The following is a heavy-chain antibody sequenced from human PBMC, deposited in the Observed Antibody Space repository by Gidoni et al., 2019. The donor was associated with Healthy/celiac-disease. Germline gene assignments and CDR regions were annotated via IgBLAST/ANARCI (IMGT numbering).Heavy chain of an antibody. CDR1: GGTFSSYA. CDR2: IIPIFGTA. D-gene: IGHD6-19*01. CDR3: ARVSKFSGWTKKSRNWYFDL. V-gene: IGHV1-69*01. J-gene: IGHJ2*01. Sequence: QVQLVQSGAEGKKPGSSVKVSCKASGGTFSSYAISWVRQAPGQGLEWMGGIIPIFGTANYAQKFQGRVTITADESTSTAYMELSSLRSEDTAVYYCARVSKFSGWTKKSRNWYFDLWGRGTLVTVSS.